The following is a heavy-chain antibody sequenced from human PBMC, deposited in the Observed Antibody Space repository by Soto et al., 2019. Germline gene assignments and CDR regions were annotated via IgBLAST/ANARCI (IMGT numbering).Heavy chain of an antibody. Sequence: ASVKVSCTASGYTFTSYAMHWVRQAPGQRLEWMGWINDGNGTTNYVQKFQGRVTITADESMTTDYMELSSLRFDDTAVYYCARGPDRSCFYLFDYWGQGTLVTVAS. CDR2: INDGNGTT. V-gene: IGHV1-3*01. CDR3: ARGPDRSCFYLFDY. CDR1: GYTFTSYA. D-gene: IGHD3-22*01. J-gene: IGHJ4*02.